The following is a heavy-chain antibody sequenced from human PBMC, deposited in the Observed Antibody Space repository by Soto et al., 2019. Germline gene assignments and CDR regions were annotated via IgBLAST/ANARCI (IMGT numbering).Heavy chain of an antibody. J-gene: IGHJ6*02. CDR3: AKVSSSSWYYYYGMDV. CDR2: ISGSGGST. D-gene: IGHD6-13*01. V-gene: IGHV3-23*01. Sequence: PGRSLRLSCAASGFTFSSYAMSWVRQAPGKGLEWDSAISGSGGSTYYADSVKGRFTISRDNSKNTLYLQMNSLRAEDTAVYYCAKVSSSSWYYYYGMDVWGQGTTVNVSS. CDR1: GFTFSSYA.